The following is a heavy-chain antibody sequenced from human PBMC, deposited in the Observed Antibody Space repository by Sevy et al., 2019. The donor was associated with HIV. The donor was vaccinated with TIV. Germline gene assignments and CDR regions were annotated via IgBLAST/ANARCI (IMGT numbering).Heavy chain of an antibody. V-gene: IGHV3-23*01. CDR2: ISSRGGST. CDR3: AKAGVVVAGTFDLFYFDY. CDR1: GFTFSSYA. Sequence: GGSLRLSCAASGFTFSSYAMSWVRQAPGKGLEWASTISSRGGSTYCADSVKGRFTISRDNSKNTLSLLMNSLRAEDTALYYCAKAGVVVAGTFDLFYFDYWGQGTLVTVSS. J-gene: IGHJ4*02. D-gene: IGHD6-19*01.